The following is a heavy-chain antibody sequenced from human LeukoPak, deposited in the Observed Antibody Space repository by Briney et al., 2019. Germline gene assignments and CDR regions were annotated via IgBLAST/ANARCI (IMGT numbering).Heavy chain of an antibody. J-gene: IGHJ3*02. Sequence: PGRSLRLSCAASGFTFSSYGMHWVRQAPGKGLEWVAVISYDGSNKYYADSVKGRFTISRDNSKNTLYLQMNSLRAEDTAVYYCASLVGGRDRPDAFDIWGQGTMVTVSS. V-gene: IGHV3-30*03. CDR1: GFTFSSYG. CDR2: ISYDGSNK. D-gene: IGHD3-16*01. CDR3: ASLVGGRDRPDAFDI.